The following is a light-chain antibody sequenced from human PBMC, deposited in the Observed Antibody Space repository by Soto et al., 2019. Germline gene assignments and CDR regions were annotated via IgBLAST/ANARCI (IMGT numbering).Light chain of an antibody. CDR3: QQYDYSPVT. V-gene: IGKV3-15*01. J-gene: IGKJ1*01. Sequence: EIVMRQSPANLSVSSGERATLSCRASQRVSSNLAWYQQKPGQPPRLLIYVASTRATGIPARFSGSGSVTEFTLTISSLQSEDFAIYYCQQYDYSPVTFGQGTKV. CDR1: QRVSSN. CDR2: VAS.